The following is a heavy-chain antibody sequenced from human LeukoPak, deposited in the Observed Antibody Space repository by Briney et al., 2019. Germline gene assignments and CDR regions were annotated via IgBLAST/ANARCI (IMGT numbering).Heavy chain of an antibody. CDR1: GFSFRDFW. V-gene: IGHV3-7*02. CDR2: INQGGGAK. J-gene: IGHJ4*02. Sequence: GGSLRLSCAASGFSFRDFWMTWVRQAPGKGLEWVANINQGGGAKYYVDSVKGRFTISRDDTESSLYVQMNSLRDEDTAVYYCARFGYSGWNLENWGQVTLVTVSS. D-gene: IGHD5-12*01. CDR3: ARFGYSGWNLEN.